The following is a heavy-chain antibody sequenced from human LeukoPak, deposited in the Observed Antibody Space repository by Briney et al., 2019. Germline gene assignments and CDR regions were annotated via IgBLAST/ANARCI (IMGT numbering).Heavy chain of an antibody. V-gene: IGHV3-53*01. D-gene: IGHD2-15*01. CDR3: ARGQVPNCSGGSCYPSYYYYMDV. CDR1: TFTVNSNY. J-gene: IGHJ6*03. Sequence: AGSLTLSCSASTFTVNSNYMSCDSQAQGKGLEWVSVIYSGGRTYYPNSVKGRFTISRDNSKNTLYLQMNSLRAEDTAVYYCARGQVPNCSGGSCYPSYYYYMDVWGKGTTVTVSS. CDR2: IYSGGRT.